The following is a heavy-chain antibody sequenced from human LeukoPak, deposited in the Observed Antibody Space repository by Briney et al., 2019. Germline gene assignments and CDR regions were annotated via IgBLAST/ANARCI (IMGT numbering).Heavy chain of an antibody. CDR1: GGSISSYY. Sequence: SETLSLTCTVSGGSISSYYWSWIRQPPGKGLEWIGYIYYSGSTNYNPSLKSRVTISVDTSKNQFSLKLSSVTAADTAVYYCARGSLSDYYDSSGFPAENWGQGTLVTVSS. J-gene: IGHJ4*02. V-gene: IGHV4-59*01. CDR3: ARGSLSDYYDSSGFPAEN. D-gene: IGHD3-22*01. CDR2: IYYSGST.